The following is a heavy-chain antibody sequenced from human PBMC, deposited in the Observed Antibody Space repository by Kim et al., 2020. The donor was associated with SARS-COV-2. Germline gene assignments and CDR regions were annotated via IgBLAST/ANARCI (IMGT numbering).Heavy chain of an antibody. V-gene: IGHV3-9*01. CDR1: GFTFDDYA. J-gene: IGHJ4*02. D-gene: IGHD6-13*01. CDR2: ISWNSGSI. Sequence: GGSLRLSCAASGFTFDDYAMHWVRQAPGKGLEWVSGISWNSGSIGYADSVKGRFTISRDNAKNSLYLQMNSLRAEDTALYYCAKDIERIAADGTFDYWGQGTLVTVSS. CDR3: AKDIERIAADGTFDY.